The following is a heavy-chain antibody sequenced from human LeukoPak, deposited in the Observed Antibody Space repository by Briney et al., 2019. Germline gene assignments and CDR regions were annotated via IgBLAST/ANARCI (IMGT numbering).Heavy chain of an antibody. CDR2: MNPNSGNT. J-gene: IGHJ4*02. V-gene: IGHV1-8*03. D-gene: IGHD1-26*01. Sequence: ASVKVSCKASGYTFTSYDINWVRQATGQGLEWMGWMNPNSGNTGYAQKFQGRVTITRNTSISTAYMELSSLRSEDTAVYYCARLYSGSYLYYFDYWGQGTLVTVSS. CDR1: GYTFTSYD. CDR3: ARLYSGSYLYYFDY.